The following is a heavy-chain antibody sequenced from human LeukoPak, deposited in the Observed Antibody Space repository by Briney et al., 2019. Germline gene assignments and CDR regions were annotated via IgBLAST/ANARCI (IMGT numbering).Heavy chain of an antibody. CDR3: ARHSPSGITIFGVDSSFQF. J-gene: IGHJ4*02. CDR2: IYHSGST. CDR1: GYSISSGYY. D-gene: IGHD3-3*01. Sequence: ASETLSLTCAVSGYSISSGYYWGWIRQPPGKGLEWIGSIYHSGSTYYNPSLESRVTISVDTSKNQFSLKLSSVTAADTAVYYCARHSPSGITIFGVDSSFQFWGQGALVTVSS. V-gene: IGHV4-38-2*01.